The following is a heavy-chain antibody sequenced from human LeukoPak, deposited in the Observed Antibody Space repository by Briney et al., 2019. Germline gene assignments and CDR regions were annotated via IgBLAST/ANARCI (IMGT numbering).Heavy chain of an antibody. CDR1: GFTFSSYG. V-gene: IGHV3-30*03. Sequence: GGSLRLSCAASGFTFSSYGMHWVRQAPGKGLEWVAVISYDGSNKYYADSVKGRFTISRDNSKNTLYLQMNSLRAEDMAVYYCAREYFIQYYYGSGSYSQYPPDYWGQGTLVTASS. J-gene: IGHJ4*02. CDR2: ISYDGSNK. CDR3: AREYFIQYYYGSGSYSQYPPDY. D-gene: IGHD3-10*01.